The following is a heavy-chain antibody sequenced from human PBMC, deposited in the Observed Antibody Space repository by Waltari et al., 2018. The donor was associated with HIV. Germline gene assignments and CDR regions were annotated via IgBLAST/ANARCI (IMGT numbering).Heavy chain of an antibody. J-gene: IGHJ5*02. CDR3: AFGRIDDIRSSRETLGGFDH. CDR1: GATLSNYS. CDR2: IMHGMGIE. V-gene: IGHV1-69*04. Sequence: VQVVQSGAEVKTPGSSVKVSCEASGATLSNYSVRWVRQVPGQGLEWRGMIMHGMGIEMHTDNFQDRVKVNADKATNAAEIELGCLRSEDTALDFCAFGRIDDIRSSRETLGGFDHWGPGTLVSVSS. D-gene: IGHD3-3*01.